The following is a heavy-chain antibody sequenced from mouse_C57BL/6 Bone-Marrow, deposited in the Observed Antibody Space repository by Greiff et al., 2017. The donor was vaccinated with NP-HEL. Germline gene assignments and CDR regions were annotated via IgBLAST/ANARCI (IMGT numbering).Heavy chain of an antibody. CDR1: GYTFTNYW. J-gene: IGHJ4*01. V-gene: IGHV1-63*01. Sequence: VQLQQSGAELVRPGTSVKMSCKASGYTFTNYWIGWAKQRPGHGLAWIGDIYPGGGYTNYNEKFKGKATLTADKSSSTAYMQFSSLTSEDSAIYYCARGGYYGSSYAMDYWGQGTSVTVSS. CDR3: ARGGYYGSSYAMDY. CDR2: IYPGGGYT. D-gene: IGHD1-1*01.